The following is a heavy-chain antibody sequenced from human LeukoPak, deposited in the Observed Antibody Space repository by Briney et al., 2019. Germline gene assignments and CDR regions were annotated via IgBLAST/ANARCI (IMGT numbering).Heavy chain of an antibody. Sequence: SVKVSCKASGGTFSSYAISWVRQAPGQGLEWMGGIIPIFGTANYVQKFQGRVTITADESTSTAYMELSSQRSEDTAVYYCARRDSPARAFDIWGQGTMVTVSS. J-gene: IGHJ3*02. D-gene: IGHD3-22*01. V-gene: IGHV1-69*01. CDR3: ARRDSPARAFDI. CDR1: GGTFSSYA. CDR2: IIPIFGTA.